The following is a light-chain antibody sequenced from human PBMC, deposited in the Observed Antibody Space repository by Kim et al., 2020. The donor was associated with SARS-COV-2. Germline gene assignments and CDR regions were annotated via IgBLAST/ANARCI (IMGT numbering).Light chain of an antibody. CDR1: SSDVGGYNY. V-gene: IGLV2-14*03. Sequence: QSITIYCTGTSSDVGGYNYVSWYQQHPGKAPKLMIYDVSNRPSGVSNRFSGSKSGNTASLTISGLQAEDEADYYCSSYTSSSTRIFGTGTKVTVL. CDR2: DVS. CDR3: SSYTSSSTRI. J-gene: IGLJ1*01.